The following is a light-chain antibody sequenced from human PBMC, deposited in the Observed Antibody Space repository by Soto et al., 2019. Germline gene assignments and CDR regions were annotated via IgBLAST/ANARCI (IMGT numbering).Light chain of an antibody. CDR3: QPYDSGLSGWL. J-gene: IGLJ2*01. CDR1: SSNIGAVFD. V-gene: IGLV1-40*01. CDR2: ENT. Sequence: QSVLTQPPSVSGAPGQRVTISCTGSSSNIGAVFDVHWYQQVPGTAPKLLIYENTKRPSGVPDRFSGSKSGTSASLAITGLPAQDEADYYCQPYDSGLSGWLFGGGPKLTV.